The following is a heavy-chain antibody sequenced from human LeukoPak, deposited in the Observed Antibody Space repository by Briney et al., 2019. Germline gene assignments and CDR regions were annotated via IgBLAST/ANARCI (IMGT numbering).Heavy chain of an antibody. D-gene: IGHD3-3*01. CDR3: ARGGAGEWNFDY. CDR2: ISSSSSYI. J-gene: IGHJ4*02. Sequence: GGSLRLSCAASGFTFSSYSMNWVRQAPGKGLEWVSSISSSSSYIYYADSVKGRFTISRDNAKNSLYLQMNSLRAEDTAVYYCARGGAGEWNFDYWGQGTLVTVSS. V-gene: IGHV3-21*01. CDR1: GFTFSSYS.